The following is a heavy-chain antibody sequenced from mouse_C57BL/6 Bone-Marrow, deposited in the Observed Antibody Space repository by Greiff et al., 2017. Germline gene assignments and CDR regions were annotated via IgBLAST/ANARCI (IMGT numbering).Heavy chain of an antibody. CDR2: INPSSGYT. V-gene: IGHV1-4*01. Sequence: QVQLQQSGAELARPGASVKMSCKASGYTFTSYTMHWVKQRPGQGLEWIGYINPSSGYTKYYQKFKDKATLTADKTSSTAYMQLSSLTSEDSAVYYCGRCGEYKGYAMDYWGQGTSVTVSS. CDR3: GRCGEYKGYAMDY. CDR1: GYTFTSYT. J-gene: IGHJ4*01. D-gene: IGHD5-2*01.